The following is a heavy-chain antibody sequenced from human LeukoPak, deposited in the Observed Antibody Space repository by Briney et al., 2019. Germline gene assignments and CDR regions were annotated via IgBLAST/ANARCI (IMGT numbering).Heavy chain of an antibody. Sequence: SVKVSCKASGGTFSSYAISWVRQAPGQGLEWMGGIIPIFGTANYAQKFQGRVTITADESTSTAYMELSSLRSEDTAVYYCARVAPPYNWNEEGHYFDYWSQGTLVTVSS. V-gene: IGHV1-69*13. CDR3: ARVAPPYNWNEEGHYFDY. CDR1: GGTFSSYA. CDR2: IIPIFGTA. D-gene: IGHD1-20*01. J-gene: IGHJ4*02.